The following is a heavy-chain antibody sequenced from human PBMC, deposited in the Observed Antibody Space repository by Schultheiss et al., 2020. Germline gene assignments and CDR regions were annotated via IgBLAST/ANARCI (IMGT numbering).Heavy chain of an antibody. V-gene: IGHV4-34*01. D-gene: IGHD4-17*01. J-gene: IGHJ5*02. CDR2: INHSGST. CDR3: ARVSHDYGNWFDP. Sequence: SETLSLTCAVYGGSFSGYYWSWIRQPPGKGLEWIGEINHSGSTNYNPSLKSRVTISVDTSKNQFSLKLSSVTAADRAVYYCARVSHDYGNWFDPWGQGTLVTV. CDR1: GGSFSGYY.